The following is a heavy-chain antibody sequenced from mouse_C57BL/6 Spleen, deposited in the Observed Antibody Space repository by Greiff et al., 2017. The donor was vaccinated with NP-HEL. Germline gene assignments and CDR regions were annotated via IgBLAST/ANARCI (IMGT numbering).Heavy chain of an antibody. D-gene: IGHD1-1*01. V-gene: IGHV1-64*01. CDR3: ARSHYGSSYVRYFDY. CDR1: GYTFTSYW. Sequence: QVQLQQPGAELVKPGASVKLSCKASGYTFTSYWMHWVKQRPGQGLEWIGMIHPNSGSTNYNEKFKSKATLTVDKSSSTAYMQLSSLTSEDSAVYYCARSHYGSSYVRYFDYWGQGTTLTVSS. CDR2: IHPNSGST. J-gene: IGHJ2*01.